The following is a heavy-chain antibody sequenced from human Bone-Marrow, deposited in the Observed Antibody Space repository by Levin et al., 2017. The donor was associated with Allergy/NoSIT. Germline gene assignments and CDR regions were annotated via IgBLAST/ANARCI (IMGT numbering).Heavy chain of an antibody. V-gene: IGHV4-30-2*01. CDR3: ASALAGYYPH. Sequence: SETLSLTCAVSGGSIPSGGYSWSWIRQPPGKGLEWIGFVYRGGSTSYNPSLRSRVTISVDRSKNHFALNLTSVTAADTGVYYCASALAGYYPHWGPGISVTVS. J-gene: IGHJ4*02. CDR2: VYRGGST. CDR1: GGSIPSGGYS. D-gene: IGHD3-22*01.